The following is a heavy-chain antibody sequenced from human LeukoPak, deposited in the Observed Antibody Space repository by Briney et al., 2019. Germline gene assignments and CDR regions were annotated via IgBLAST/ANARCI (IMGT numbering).Heavy chain of an antibody. CDR1: GFTFDNYA. CDR3: IKDKGYRFVSYYFDY. V-gene: IGHV3-9*01. Sequence: GRSLRLSCDVSGFTFDNYAMHWVRQVPGKGLEWVSFISWNSGSIDYADSVKGRFTISRDNAKNSLYLQMNSLRDEDTALYYCIKDKGYRFVSYYFDYWGQGTLVTVSS. J-gene: IGHJ4*02. D-gene: IGHD5-12*01. CDR2: ISWNSGSI.